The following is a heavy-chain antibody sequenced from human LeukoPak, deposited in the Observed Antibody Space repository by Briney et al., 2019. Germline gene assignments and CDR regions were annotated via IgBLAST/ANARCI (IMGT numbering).Heavy chain of an antibody. J-gene: IGHJ4*02. CDR2: ISSSGSTI. Sequence: GGSLRLSCAASGFTFSDYYMSWIRQAPGKGLEWVSYISSSGSTIYYADSVKGRFTISRDNAKNSLYLQMNSLRAEDTAVYYCARDPGYSSGWYHQYYFDYWGQGTLVTVSS. V-gene: IGHV3-11*04. D-gene: IGHD6-19*01. CDR1: GFTFSDYY. CDR3: ARDPGYSSGWYHQYYFDY.